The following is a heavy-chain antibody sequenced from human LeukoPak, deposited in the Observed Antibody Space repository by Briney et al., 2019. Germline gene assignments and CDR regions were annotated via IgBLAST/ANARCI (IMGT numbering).Heavy chain of an antibody. D-gene: IGHD5-12*01. J-gene: IGHJ4*02. CDR1: GGSISSSSYY. CDR3: ARDSGYSGYDHIRGDY. CDR2: IYYSGST. V-gene: IGHV4-39*02. Sequence: SETLSLTCTVSGGSISSSSYYWAWIRQSPGKGLEWIANIYYSGSTYYNPSLNSRVTISVDTSKNQFSLKLSSVIATDTAVYYCARDSGYSGYDHIRGDYWGQGTLVTVSS.